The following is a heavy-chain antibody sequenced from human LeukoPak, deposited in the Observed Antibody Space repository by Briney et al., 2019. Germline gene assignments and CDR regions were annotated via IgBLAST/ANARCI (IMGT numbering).Heavy chain of an antibody. V-gene: IGHV3-11*06. CDR2: ISTTSSYT. Sequence: KPGGSLRLSCAASGFTFNDYYMSWIRQAPGKGLEWVSYISTTSSYTNYADSVKGRFTISRDNAKNTLDLQMNSLRAEDTAVYYCARSHYYDRSGYFSYYYGLDVCGQGTTVTVSS. CDR1: GFTFNDYY. J-gene: IGHJ6*02. CDR3: ARSHYYDRSGYFSYYYGLDV. D-gene: IGHD3-22*01.